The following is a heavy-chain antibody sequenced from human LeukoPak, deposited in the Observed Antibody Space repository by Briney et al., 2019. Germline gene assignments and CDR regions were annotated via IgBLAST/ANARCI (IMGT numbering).Heavy chain of an antibody. CDR2: INHSGST. CDR3: ASYRYSSGWYVRAFDI. CDR1: GGSFSGYY. D-gene: IGHD6-19*01. J-gene: IGHJ3*02. V-gene: IGHV4-34*01. Sequence: NPSETLSLTCAVYGGSFSGYYWSWIRQPPGKGLEWIGEINHSGSTNYNPSLKSRVTISVDTSKNQFSLKLSSVTAADTAVYYCASYRYSSGWYVRAFDIWGQGTMVTVSS.